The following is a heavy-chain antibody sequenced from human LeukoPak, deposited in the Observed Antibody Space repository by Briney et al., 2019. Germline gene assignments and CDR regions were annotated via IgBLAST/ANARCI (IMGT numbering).Heavy chain of an antibody. J-gene: IGHJ5*02. Sequence: PPGGSLRLSCEASGFNVNSYWMHWVRQAPGKGLVSLSLIRIDGSDTDYADSVRGRFTTSRDNAKNALYLQMDSLRVEDTAIYYCARDRGEGTPLDPWGQGTLVTVSS. V-gene: IGHV3-74*01. CDR2: IRIDGSDT. D-gene: IGHD6-25*01. CDR3: ARDRGEGTPLDP. CDR1: GFNVNSYW.